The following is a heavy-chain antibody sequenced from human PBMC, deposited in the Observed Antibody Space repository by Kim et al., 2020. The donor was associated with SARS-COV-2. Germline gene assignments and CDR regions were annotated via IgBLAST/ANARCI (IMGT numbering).Heavy chain of an antibody. CDR3: AKQISTPYDFWSGYRY. V-gene: IGHV3-23*01. J-gene: IGHJ4*02. CDR1: GFTFSSYA. Sequence: GGSLRLSCAASGFTFSSYAMSWVRQAPGKGLEWVSAISGSGGSTYYADSVKGRFTISRDNSKNTLYLQMNSLRAEDTAVYYCAKQISTPYDFWSGYRYWGQGTLVTVSS. D-gene: IGHD3-3*01. CDR2: ISGSGGST.